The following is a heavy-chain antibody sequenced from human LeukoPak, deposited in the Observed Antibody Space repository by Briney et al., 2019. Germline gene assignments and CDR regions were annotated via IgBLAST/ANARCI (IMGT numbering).Heavy chain of an antibody. CDR1: GFTFNIYA. V-gene: IGHV3-23*01. CDR2: ISETSRKT. J-gene: IGHJ4*02. CDR3: AKLRHCSGGSCSPFPTFDY. Sequence: GGSLRLSCAASGFTFNIYAMSWVRQAPEKGLEWVSAISETSRKTYYADPVKGRFTISRDNSKNTLYVQMNSLRDEDTAVYYCAKLRHCSGGSCSPFPTFDYWGQGTLVTVSS. D-gene: IGHD2-15*01.